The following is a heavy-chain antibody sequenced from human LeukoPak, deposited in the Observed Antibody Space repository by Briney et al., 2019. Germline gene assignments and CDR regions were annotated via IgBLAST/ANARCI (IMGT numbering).Heavy chain of an antibody. V-gene: IGHV3-53*01. CDR3: ARGTSGTFKSFDY. CDR1: GFTFKDFW. CDR2: IYSGGST. D-gene: IGHD1-26*01. J-gene: IGHJ4*02. Sequence: GGSLRLSCAGSGFTFKDFWMSWVRQAPGKGLEWVSVIYSGGSTYYADSVKGRFTISRDNSNNTLYLQINSLRAEDTAVYYCARGTSGTFKSFDYWGQGTLVTVSS.